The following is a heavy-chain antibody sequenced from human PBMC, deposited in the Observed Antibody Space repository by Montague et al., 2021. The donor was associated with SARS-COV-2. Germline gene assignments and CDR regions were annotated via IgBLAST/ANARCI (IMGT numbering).Heavy chain of an antibody. CDR2: ISYDGSNK. D-gene: IGHD1/OR15-1a*01. CDR3: ASWKNTYNWNNARGYYYYGMDV. CDR1: GFTFSSYA. J-gene: IGHJ6*02. V-gene: IGHV3-30-3*01. Sequence: SLRLSCSASGFTFSSYAMHWVRQAPGKGLEWVAVISYDGSNKYYXDSVKGRFTISRDNSKNTLYLQMNSLRAEDTAVYYCASWKNTYNWNNARGYYYYGMDVWGQGTTVTVSS.